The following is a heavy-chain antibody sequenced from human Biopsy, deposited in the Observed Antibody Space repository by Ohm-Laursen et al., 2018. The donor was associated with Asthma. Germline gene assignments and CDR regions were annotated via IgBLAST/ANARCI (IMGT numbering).Heavy chain of an antibody. CDR2: INPSGGST. J-gene: IGHJ6*02. CDR3: ARGGYYGDRRHHNGLDV. CDR1: GYTFTSYY. D-gene: IGHD4-17*01. V-gene: IGHV1-46*01. Sequence: ASAKVSCKASGYTFTSYYMHWVRQAPGQGLECMGIINPSGGSTSYAQKFQGRVTITADESTSTAYMELTSLRKEDTAVYYCARGGYYGDRRHHNGLDVWGQGTTVTVSS.